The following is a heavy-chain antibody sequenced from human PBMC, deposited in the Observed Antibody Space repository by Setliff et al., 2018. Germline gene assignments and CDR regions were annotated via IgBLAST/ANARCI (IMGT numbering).Heavy chain of an antibody. CDR1: GFTFSNCA. CDR2: ISSGGSA. D-gene: IGHD6-13*01. Sequence: PGGSLRLSCAASGFTFSNCAMNWARQAPGKGLEWVSAISSGGSAYYADSVKGRFTISRDNSKNTLYLQMNSLRAEDTAVYYCASAGHSGSWFPFDAFHIWGQGTMVTVSS. V-gene: IGHV3-23*01. CDR3: ASAGHSGSWFPFDAFHI. J-gene: IGHJ3*02.